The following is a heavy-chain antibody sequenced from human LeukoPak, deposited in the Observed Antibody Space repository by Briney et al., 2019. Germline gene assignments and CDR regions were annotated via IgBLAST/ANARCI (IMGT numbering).Heavy chain of an antibody. J-gene: IGHJ4*02. CDR3: AGGPVAGTGDY. Sequence: SETLSLTCTVSGGSISSYYWSWIRQPPGKGLEWIGYIYYSGSTNYNPSLKSRVTMSVDTSKNQFSLKLSSVTAADTAVYYCAGGPVAGTGDYWGQGALVTVSS. CDR2: IYYSGST. D-gene: IGHD6-19*01. V-gene: IGHV4-59*01. CDR1: GGSISSYY.